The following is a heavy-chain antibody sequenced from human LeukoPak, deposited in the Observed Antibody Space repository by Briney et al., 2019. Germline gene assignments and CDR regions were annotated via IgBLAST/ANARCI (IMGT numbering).Heavy chain of an antibody. J-gene: IGHJ3*02. V-gene: IGHV4-39*07. CDR3: ARDGVGYSSGWYMDAFDI. CDR1: GGSISSSSYY. Sequence: SETLSLTCTVSGGSISSSSYYWGWIRQPPGKGLEWIGSIYYSGSTYYNPSPKSRVTISVDTSKNQFSLKLSSVTAADTAVYYCARDGVGYSSGWYMDAFDIWGQGTMVTVSS. D-gene: IGHD6-19*01. CDR2: IYYSGST.